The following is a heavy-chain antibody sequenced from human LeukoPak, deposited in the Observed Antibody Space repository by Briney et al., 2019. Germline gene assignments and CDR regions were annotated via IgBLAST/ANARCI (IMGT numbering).Heavy chain of an antibody. V-gene: IGHV1-69*05. Sequence: GSSVKVSCKASGGTFSSYAIGWVRQAPGQGLEWMGGIIPIFGTANYAQKFQGRVTITTDESTSTAYMELSSLRSEDTAVYYCAAESVAGTGGWFDPWGQGTLVTVSS. CDR3: AAESVAGTGGWFDP. CDR1: GGTFSSYA. CDR2: IIPIFGTA. J-gene: IGHJ5*02. D-gene: IGHD6-19*01.